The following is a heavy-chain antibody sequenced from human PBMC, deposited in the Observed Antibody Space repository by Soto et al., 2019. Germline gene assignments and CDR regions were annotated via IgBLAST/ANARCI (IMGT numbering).Heavy chain of an antibody. CDR2: IRSNANSYAT. D-gene: IGHD3-22*01. CDR3: TRGPDYYDSSGHTFNWFDP. V-gene: IGHV3-73*02. CDR1: GFTFGGSA. Sequence: EVQLVESGGGLVQPGGSLKLSCAASGFTFGGSAMHWVRQASGKGLEWVGRIRSNANSYATVYAASVKGRFTISRDDSKNTAYLQMNSLKTEDTAVYYCTRGPDYYDSSGHTFNWFDPWGQGTLVTVSS. J-gene: IGHJ5*02.